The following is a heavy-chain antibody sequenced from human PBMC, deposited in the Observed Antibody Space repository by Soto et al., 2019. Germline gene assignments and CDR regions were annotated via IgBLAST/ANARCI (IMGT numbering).Heavy chain of an antibody. CDR3: ARDGNYYGMDV. D-gene: IGHD1-26*01. CDR1: GFTFSSYG. Sequence: PGGSLRLSCAASGFTFSSYGMHWVRQAPGKGLEWVAVIYSGGSTYYADSVKGRFTISRDNSKNTLYLQMNSLRAEDTAVYYCARDGNYYGMDVWGQGTTVTVSS. J-gene: IGHJ6*02. CDR2: IYSGGST. V-gene: IGHV3-53*01.